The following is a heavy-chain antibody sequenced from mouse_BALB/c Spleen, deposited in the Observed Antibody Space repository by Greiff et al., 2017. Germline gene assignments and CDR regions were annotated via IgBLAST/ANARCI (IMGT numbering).Heavy chain of an antibody. Sequence: EVKLLESGPGLVKPSQSLSLTCTVPGYSITSDYAWNWIRQFPGNKLEWMGYISYSGSTSYNPSLKSRISITRDTSKNQFFLQLNSVTTEDTATYYCARSGGYDYDGRDAMDYWGQGTSVTVSA. CDR1: GYSITSDYA. D-gene: IGHD2-4*01. CDR2: ISYSGST. J-gene: IGHJ4*01. V-gene: IGHV3-2*02. CDR3: ARSGGYDYDGRDAMDY.